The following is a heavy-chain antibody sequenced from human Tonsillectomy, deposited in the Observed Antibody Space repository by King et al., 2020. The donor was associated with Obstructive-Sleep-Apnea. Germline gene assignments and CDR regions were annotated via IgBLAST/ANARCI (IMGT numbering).Heavy chain of an antibody. Sequence: QLQESGPGPVKPSETLSLTCTVSGYSINSAYYWGWIRQPPGKGLEWVGSIYHMGSTDYNPSLKSRLTISVDTPKNLFSLKLCSVTAADTAVYYCARYSEARYFFDYWGQGSLVTVSS. V-gene: IGHV4-38-2*02. CDR3: ARYSEARYFFDY. CDR2: IYHMGST. D-gene: IGHD1-26*01. J-gene: IGHJ4*02. CDR1: GYSINSAYY.